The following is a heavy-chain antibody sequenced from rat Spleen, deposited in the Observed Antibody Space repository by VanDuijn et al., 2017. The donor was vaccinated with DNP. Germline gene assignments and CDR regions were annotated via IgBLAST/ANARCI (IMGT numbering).Heavy chain of an antibody. Sequence: EVQVVESGGGLVQPGRSLKLSCAASGFTFTNYDMAWVRQAPTKGLELVAYISYDGVITYYGDSVKGRFTISRDNAKSTLYLQMNSLRSEDMATYYCARTYNSGYGGFAYWGQGTLVTVSS. CDR3: ARTYNSGYGGFAY. CDR2: ISYDGVIT. D-gene: IGHD4-3*01. CDR1: GFTFTNYD. V-gene: IGHV5-22*01. J-gene: IGHJ3*01.